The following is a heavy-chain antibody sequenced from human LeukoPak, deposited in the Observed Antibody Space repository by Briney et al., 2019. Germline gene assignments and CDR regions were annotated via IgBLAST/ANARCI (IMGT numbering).Heavy chain of an antibody. CDR2: INQDASDK. D-gene: IGHD3-16*01. Sequence: GGSLRLSCAASGFAFSSYWMSWVRQAPGKGLEWVANINQDASDKHYADSVKGRFTISRDNAKNSLYLQMNSLRVEDTAVYYCLGGVAADYWGRGTLVTVSS. J-gene: IGHJ4*02. CDR1: GFAFSSYW. CDR3: LGGVAADY. V-gene: IGHV3-7*01.